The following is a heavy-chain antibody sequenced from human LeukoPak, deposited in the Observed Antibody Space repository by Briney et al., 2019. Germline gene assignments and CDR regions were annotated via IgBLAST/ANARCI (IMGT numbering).Heavy chain of an antibody. D-gene: IGHD3-22*01. CDR3: ALENYYDSGGFSKAFDY. CDR1: GYTFTAKF. J-gene: IGHJ4*02. CDR2: IEPKSGVT. Sequence: ASVKVSCQASGYTFTAKFLHWLRQAPGQGLEWKGGIEPKSGVTVYGQKFRGRVTVTRDTSVSTAYMEVSGLRSDDTAFYYCALENYYDSGGFSKAFDYWGQGTLVTVSS. V-gene: IGHV1-2*02.